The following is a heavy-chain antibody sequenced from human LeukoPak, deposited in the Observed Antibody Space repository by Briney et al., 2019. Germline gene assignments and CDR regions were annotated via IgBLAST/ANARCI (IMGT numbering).Heavy chain of an antibody. CDR2: MSPNSGNT. V-gene: IGHV1-8*01. D-gene: IGHD3-3*01. CDR3: ARGPSYYDFHH. CDR1: GYTFTSYD. J-gene: IGHJ4*02. Sequence: ASVKVSCKAPGYTFTSYDFNWVRQATGLGLEWMGWMSPNSGNTGYAQKFQGRVTMTSNTSISTAYMELSGLRSEDTAIYYCARGPSYYDFHHWGQGTLVTVSS.